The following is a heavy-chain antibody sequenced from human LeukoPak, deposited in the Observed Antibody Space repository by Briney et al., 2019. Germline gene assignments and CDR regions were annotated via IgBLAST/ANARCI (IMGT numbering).Heavy chain of an antibody. D-gene: IGHD2-2*01. CDR2: ISGSGGST. J-gene: IGHJ3*02. CDR3: AKAPHIVVVPAARGAFDI. V-gene: IGHV3-23*01. Sequence: GGSLRLSYASWVFTFSSYAMSWVRQAPGKGLEWVSAISGSGGSTYYADSVKGRFTISRDNSKNTLYLQMNSLRAEDTAVYYCAKAPHIVVVPAARGAFDIWGQGTMVTVSS. CDR1: VFTFSSYA.